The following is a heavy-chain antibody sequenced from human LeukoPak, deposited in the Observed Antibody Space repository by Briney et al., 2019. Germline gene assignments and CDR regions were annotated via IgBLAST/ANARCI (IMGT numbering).Heavy chain of an antibody. CDR3: ARAGDYYDSSGYYRTEYFQH. J-gene: IGHJ1*01. CDR1: GFTFSSYW. D-gene: IGHD3-22*01. Sequence: PGGSLRLSCAASGFTFSSYWMSWVRQAPGKGLEWVANIKQDGSEKYYVDSVKGRFTISRDNAKNSLYLQMNSLRDEDTAVYYCARAGDYYDSSGYYRTEYFQHWGQGTLVTVSS. V-gene: IGHV3-7*01. CDR2: IKQDGSEK.